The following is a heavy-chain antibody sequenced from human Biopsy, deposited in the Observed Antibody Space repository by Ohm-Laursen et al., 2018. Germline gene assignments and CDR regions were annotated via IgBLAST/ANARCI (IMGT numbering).Heavy chain of an antibody. J-gene: IGHJ6*02. CDR1: EFSFSRYD. V-gene: IGHV1-46*01. D-gene: IGHD1-26*01. Sequence: SVKVSCQGSEFSFSRYDMHWVRQAPGRGLEWLGIISPSSGGPMDTQKFQDRLTMTRDTSTSTVHMELKSLKSEDTAVYYCAIFEGYSDDNLDYEHYGMDVWGQGTTVTVSS. CDR2: ISPSSGGP. CDR3: AIFEGYSDDNLDYEHYGMDV.